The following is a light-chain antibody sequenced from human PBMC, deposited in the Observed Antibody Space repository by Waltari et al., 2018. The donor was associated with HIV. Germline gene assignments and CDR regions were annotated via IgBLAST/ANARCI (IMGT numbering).Light chain of an antibody. Sequence: QFVLTQPPSVSAAPGQKVNTSCSGSSSNIGNDFVSCYQVLPGAAPKLLIYDNSKRPSDIPERFSGSKSGTSATLAITGLQTGDEADYYCGTWDKTLSVGVFGGGTKLTVL. CDR2: DNS. CDR3: GTWDKTLSVGV. V-gene: IGLV1-51*01. J-gene: IGLJ3*02. CDR1: SSNIGNDF.